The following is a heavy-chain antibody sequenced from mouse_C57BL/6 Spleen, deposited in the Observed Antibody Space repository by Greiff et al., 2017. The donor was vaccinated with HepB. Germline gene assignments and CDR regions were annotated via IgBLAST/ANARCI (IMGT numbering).Heavy chain of an antibody. Sequence: QVQLVESGAELVKPGASVKISCKASGYAFSSYWMNWVKQRPGKGLEWIGQIYPGDGDTNYNGKFKGKATLTADKSSSTAYMQLSSLTSEDSAVYFCARSSRTGFDYWGQGTTLTVSS. D-gene: IGHD4-1*01. J-gene: IGHJ2*01. CDR2: IYPGDGDT. CDR3: ARSSRTGFDY. CDR1: GYAFSSYW. V-gene: IGHV1-80*01.